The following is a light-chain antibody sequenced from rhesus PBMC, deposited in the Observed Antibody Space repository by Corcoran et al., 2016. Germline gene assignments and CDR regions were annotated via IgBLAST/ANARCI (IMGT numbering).Light chain of an antibody. V-gene: IGLV2S7*01. CDR3: CSYTFSTTYI. Sequence: QSAPTQPPSVSGSPGQSVTISFTGTSSDIVAYNYVSWFQQHPGKAPKLMIYGVTNRPSGVSDRFSGSKSGNTASLTISGLQPEDEADYYCCSYTFSTTYIFGVGTRLTVL. CDR1: SSDIVAYNY. J-gene: IGLJ1*01. CDR2: GVT.